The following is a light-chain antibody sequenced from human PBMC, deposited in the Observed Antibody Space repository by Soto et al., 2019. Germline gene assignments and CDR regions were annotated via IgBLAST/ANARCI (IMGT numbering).Light chain of an antibody. CDR2: KIS. V-gene: IGKV2-24*01. Sequence: DIMLTLTPLSTPVPLGKPTSISCTSSQSLVHSDGNTYLSWLHQMPGKTPRRLIYKISNRFSGGPERISGSGGGTEVTMTISRRQDEDVGVEYCMQATESTRTFGDGTKVDIK. J-gene: IGKJ4*02. CDR3: MQATESTRT. CDR1: QSLVHSDGNTY.